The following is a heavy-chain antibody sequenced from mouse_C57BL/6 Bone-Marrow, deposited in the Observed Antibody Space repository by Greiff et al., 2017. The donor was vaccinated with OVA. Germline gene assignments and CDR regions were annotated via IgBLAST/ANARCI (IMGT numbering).Heavy chain of an antibody. CDR3: ARAPYYYVSSYAMDY. V-gene: IGHV1-66*01. Sequence: QVQLQQSGPELVKPGASVKISCKASGYSFTSYYIHWVKQRPGQGLEWIGWIYPGSGNTKYNEKFKGKATLTADTSSSTAYMQLSSLTSEDAAVYYCARAPYYYVSSYAMDYWGQGTSVTVSS. CDR2: IYPGSGNT. D-gene: IGHD1-1*01. CDR1: GYSFTSYY. J-gene: IGHJ4*01.